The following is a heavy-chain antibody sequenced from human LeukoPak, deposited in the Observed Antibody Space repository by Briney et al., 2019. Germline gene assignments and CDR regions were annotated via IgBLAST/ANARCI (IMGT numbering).Heavy chain of an antibody. V-gene: IGHV1-18*01. D-gene: IGHD1-7*01. CDR3: ARARANWNSYYFDY. J-gene: IGHJ4*02. CDR2: ISAYNGNT. Sequence: ASVKVSCKASGYTFTSYGISWVRQAPGQGLEWMGWISAYNGNTNYAQKLQGRVTMTTDTYTSTAYMELRSLRSDDTAVYYCARARANWNSYYFDYWGQGTLVTVSS. CDR1: GYTFTSYG.